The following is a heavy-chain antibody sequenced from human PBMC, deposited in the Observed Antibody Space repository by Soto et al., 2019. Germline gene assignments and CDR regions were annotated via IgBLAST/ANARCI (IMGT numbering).Heavy chain of an antibody. J-gene: IGHJ4*02. D-gene: IGHD6-19*01. V-gene: IGHV1-18*01. Sequence: ASVKVSCKASGYTFTSYGISWVRQAPGQGLEWMGWISAYNGNTNYAQKLQGRVTMTTDTSTSTAYMELRSLRSDDTAVYYCAREHRPYSSGWYSNFDYWGQGTLVTVSS. CDR3: AREHRPYSSGWYSNFDY. CDR2: ISAYNGNT. CDR1: GYTFTSYG.